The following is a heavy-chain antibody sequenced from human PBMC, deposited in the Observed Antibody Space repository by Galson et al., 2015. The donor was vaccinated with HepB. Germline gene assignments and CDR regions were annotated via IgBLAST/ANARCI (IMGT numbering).Heavy chain of an antibody. Sequence: SLRLSCAASGFTFSSYGMHWVRQAPGKGLEWVSYISSSSSYTNYADSVKGRFTISRDNAKNSLYLQMNSLRAEDTAVYYCARDRMRGGYCSGGSCYFDYWGQGTLVTVSS. CDR2: ISSSSSYT. D-gene: IGHD2-15*01. CDR1: GFTFSSYG. CDR3: ARDRMRGGYCSGGSCYFDY. V-gene: IGHV3-21*05. J-gene: IGHJ4*02.